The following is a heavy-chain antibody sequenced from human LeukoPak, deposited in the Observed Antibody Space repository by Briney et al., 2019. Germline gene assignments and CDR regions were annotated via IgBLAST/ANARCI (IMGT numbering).Heavy chain of an antibody. CDR1: GVSISSGGYY. D-gene: IGHD2-2*03. CDR3: ARGGYCSSTSCPNWFDP. J-gene: IGHJ5*02. Sequence: SSETLSLTCTVSGVSISSGGYYWSWIRQHPGKGLEWIGYIYYSGSTYYNPSLKSRVTISVDTSKNQFSLKLSSVTAADTAVYYCARGGYCSSTSCPNWFDPWGQGTLVTVSS. V-gene: IGHV4-31*03. CDR2: IYYSGST.